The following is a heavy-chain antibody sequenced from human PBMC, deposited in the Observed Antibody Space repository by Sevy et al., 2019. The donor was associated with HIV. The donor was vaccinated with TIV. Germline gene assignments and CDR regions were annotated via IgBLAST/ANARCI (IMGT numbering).Heavy chain of an antibody. Sequence: GGSLRLSCAASGFTFSKYSMSWVRQPPGKGLEWVSTLSFGCGEVNYADSVKGRFTISRDNSKSSVYLQMNNLRPEDTSEYYSWGAGCTKSHDYWGQGTLVTVSS. CDR1: GFTFSKYS. CDR3: WGAGCTKSHDY. V-gene: IGHV3-23*01. D-gene: IGHD2-8*01. J-gene: IGHJ4*02. CDR2: LSFGCGEV.